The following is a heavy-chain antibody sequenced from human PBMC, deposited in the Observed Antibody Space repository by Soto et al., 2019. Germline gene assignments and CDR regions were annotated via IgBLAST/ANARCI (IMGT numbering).Heavy chain of an antibody. CDR2: IYYSGST. CDR1: RGSISSTSYY. J-gene: IGHJ3*02. Sequence: SETLSLTCAVSRGSISSTSYYWGWIRQPPGKGMEWIGSIYYSGSTYYKTSLKNRVTLSVDMSKNQFSLKLSSVTAADTAVYYCARHDRSNRGGTMGALDIWGQGTMVS. D-gene: IGHD5-12*01. V-gene: IGHV4-39*01. CDR3: ARHDRSNRGGTMGALDI.